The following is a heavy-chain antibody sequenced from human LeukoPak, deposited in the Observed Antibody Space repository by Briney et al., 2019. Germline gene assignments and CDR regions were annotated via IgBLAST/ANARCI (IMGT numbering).Heavy chain of an antibody. CDR3: ARAGIRYFDWLGRSTGNYYYGMDV. CDR2: IIPIFGTA. CDR1: GGTFSSYV. Sequence: ASVKVSCKASGGTFSSYVISWVGQAPGQGLEWMGGIIPIFGTANYAQKFHGRVTSTADESTSPAYMELSSLRSEDTAVYYCARAGIRYFDWLGRSTGNYYYGMDVWGQGTTVTVSS. J-gene: IGHJ6*02. V-gene: IGHV1-69*13. D-gene: IGHD3-9*01.